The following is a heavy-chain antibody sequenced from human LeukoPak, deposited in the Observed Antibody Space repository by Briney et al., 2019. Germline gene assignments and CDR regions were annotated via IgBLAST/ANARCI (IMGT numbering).Heavy chain of an antibody. CDR3: AKDGKTRNWNYFQAKAVD. V-gene: IGHV3-48*03. Sequence: GGSLRLSCAASGFTFSSYYMSWVRHSPGKGLEWVSYISSSGSTIYYADSVKGRFTISRDNAKNSLYLQVNSLRAEDTAIYYCAKDGKTRNWNYFQAKAVDWGQGTLVTVSS. J-gene: IGHJ4*02. D-gene: IGHD1-7*01. CDR1: GFTFSSYY. CDR2: ISSSGSTI.